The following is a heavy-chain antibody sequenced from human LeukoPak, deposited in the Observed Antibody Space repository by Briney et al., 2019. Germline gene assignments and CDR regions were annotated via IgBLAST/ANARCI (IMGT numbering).Heavy chain of an antibody. Sequence: ASVKVSCKASGYTFTSYDINWVRQATGQGREWMGWMDPNSGNTGYAQKFQGRVTMTRNTSISTAYMELSSLRSEGTAVYYCATPGGLGGGHPKNWGQGTLVTVSS. CDR3: ATPGGLGGGHPKN. D-gene: IGHD2-15*01. V-gene: IGHV1-8*01. CDR2: MDPNSGNT. CDR1: GYTFTSYD. J-gene: IGHJ1*01.